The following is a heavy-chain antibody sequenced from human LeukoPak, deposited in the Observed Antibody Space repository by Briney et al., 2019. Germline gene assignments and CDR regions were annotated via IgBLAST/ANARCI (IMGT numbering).Heavy chain of an antibody. J-gene: IGHJ6*02. CDR3: ARERVDFGDWSRYYHYGMDV. CDR1: GFTFSTSS. D-gene: IGHD4-17*01. Sequence: GGSLRLSCAASGFTFSTSSINWVRQAPGKGLDVVASISSSSRDTYYADSVKGRFTISRDNAKKSLYLQMSSLRAEDTAVYYCARERVDFGDWSRYYHYGMDVWGQGTTVTVTS. CDR2: ISSSSRDT. V-gene: IGHV3-21*01.